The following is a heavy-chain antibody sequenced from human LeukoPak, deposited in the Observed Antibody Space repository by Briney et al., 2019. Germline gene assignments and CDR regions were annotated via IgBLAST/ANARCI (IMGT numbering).Heavy chain of an antibody. CDR1: GGSISSYY. J-gene: IGHJ3*02. CDR2: IYYSGST. CDR3: ARLAEDGGAFDI. V-gene: IGHV4-59*08. D-gene: IGHD3-16*01. Sequence: SETLSLTCTVSGGSISSYYWSWIRQPPGKGLEWIGYIYYSGSTNYNPSLKSRVTISVDTFKNQFSLKLSSVTAADTAVYYCARLAEDGGAFDIWGQGTMVTVSS.